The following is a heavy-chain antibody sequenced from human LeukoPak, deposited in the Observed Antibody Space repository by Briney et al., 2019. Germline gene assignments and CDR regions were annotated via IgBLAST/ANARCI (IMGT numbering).Heavy chain of an antibody. Sequence: GGSLRLSCAASGFTFSSYSMNWVRQAPGKGLEWVSSISSSSSYIYYADSVKGRFTISRDNAKNSLYLQMNSLRAEDTAVYYCAREAARAAKTRDAFDIWGQGTMVTVSS. CDR1: GFTFSSYS. CDR3: AREAARAAKTRDAFDI. V-gene: IGHV3-21*01. D-gene: IGHD6-25*01. J-gene: IGHJ3*02. CDR2: ISSSSSYI.